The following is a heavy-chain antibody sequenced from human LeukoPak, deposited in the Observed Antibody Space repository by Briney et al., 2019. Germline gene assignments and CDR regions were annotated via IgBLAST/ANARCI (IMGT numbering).Heavy chain of an antibody. CDR1: GFTFDDYG. D-gene: IGHD6-13*01. CDR3: ARIGYSSSWSPDY. CDR2: IDWHGGST. V-gene: IGHV3-20*04. Sequence: PGRSPRLSCAASGFTFDDYGMSWVRQAPGKGLEWVSGIDWHGGSTGYADSVKGRFTISRDNAKNSLYLQMNSLRAEDTALYYCARIGYSSSWSPDYWGQGTLVTVSS. J-gene: IGHJ4*02.